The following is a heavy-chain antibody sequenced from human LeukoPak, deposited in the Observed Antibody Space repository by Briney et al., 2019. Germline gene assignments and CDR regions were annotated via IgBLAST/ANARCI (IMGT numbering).Heavy chain of an antibody. J-gene: IGHJ4*02. CDR3: ARGGLQSQRLDLLDS. CDR1: GFTFTRYN. V-gene: IGHV3-21*01. CDR2: ISSISNYI. D-gene: IGHD6-25*01. Sequence: GRCLRLSCAASGFTFTRYNIDWVRQAPGKGLEWLSSISSISNYIYYAASEKGRFTISRDNAKNLLYLQMDSLRAEDMAIYYCARGGLQSQRLDLLDSWGQGVLVTVSS.